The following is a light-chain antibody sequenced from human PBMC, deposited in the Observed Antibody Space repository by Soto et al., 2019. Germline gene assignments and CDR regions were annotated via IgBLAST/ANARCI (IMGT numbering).Light chain of an antibody. J-gene: IGKJ5*01. CDR3: QQYHNWPIT. CDR2: DAS. CDR1: QSVSSN. V-gene: IGKV3D-15*01. Sequence: EIVMTESPATLSVSPGERATFSCWASQSVSSNLAWYQQKPGQAPRLLIYDASTRPTGIPARFSGSGSGTDFTLTISGLQSEDFAVYSCQQYHNWPITFGQGTRPEIK.